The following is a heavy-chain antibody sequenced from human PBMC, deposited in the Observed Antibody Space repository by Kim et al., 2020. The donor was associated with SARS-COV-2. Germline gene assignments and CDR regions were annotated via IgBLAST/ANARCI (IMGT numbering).Heavy chain of an antibody. V-gene: IGHV3-53*01. Sequence: GGSLRLSCVASGLSVSNVHMNWVRRAPGEGLEWVSTTDDGGTMDYADPVKGRFTMSKDTSKNLFYLQMHAVRAEDTAPYYCARGGIGAWGQGTLVTVPS. CDR1: GLSVSNVH. D-gene: IGHD3-16*01. CDR3: ARGGIGA. J-gene: IGHJ5*02. CDR2: TDDGGTM.